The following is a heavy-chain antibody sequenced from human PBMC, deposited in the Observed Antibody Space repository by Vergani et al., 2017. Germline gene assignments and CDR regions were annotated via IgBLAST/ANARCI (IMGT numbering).Heavy chain of an antibody. D-gene: IGHD3-22*01. CDR3: AKDFHYYDSSGLSDY. Sequence: QVQLVESGGGVVQPGRSLRLSCAASGFTFSSYGMHWVRQAPGKGLEWVAVISYDGSNTYYADSVKGRFTISRENSKNTLYLQMNSLRAEDTAVYYCAKDFHYYDSSGLSDYWSQGTLVTVSS. CDR2: ISYDGSNT. J-gene: IGHJ4*02. CDR1: GFTFSSYG. V-gene: IGHV3-30*18.